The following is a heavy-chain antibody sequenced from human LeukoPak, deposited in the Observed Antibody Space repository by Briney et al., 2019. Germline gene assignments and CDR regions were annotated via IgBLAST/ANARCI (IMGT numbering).Heavy chain of an antibody. CDR2: IWYDGSNK. V-gene: IGHV3-33*06. Sequence: PGGSLRLSCAASGFTFSSYGMHWFRQAPGKGLEWVAVIWYDGSNKYYADSVKGRFTISRDNSKNTLYLQMNSLRAEDTAVYYCAKDRPIFKDWGQGTQVTVSS. CDR3: AKDRPIFKD. CDR1: GFTFSSYG. J-gene: IGHJ4*02.